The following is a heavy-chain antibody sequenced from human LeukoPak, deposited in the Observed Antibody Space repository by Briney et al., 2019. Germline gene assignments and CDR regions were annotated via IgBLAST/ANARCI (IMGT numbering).Heavy chain of an antibody. V-gene: IGHV1-8*01. CDR2: MNPNSGNT. D-gene: IGHD3-10*01. Sequence: ASEKVSCEASGYTFTSYDINWVRQATGQGLEWMGWMNPNSGNTGYAQKFQGRVTMTRNTSISTAYMELSSLRSEDTAVYYCARVRITMVRGVPRNNWFDPWGQGTLVTVSS. CDR3: ARVRITMVRGVPRNNWFDP. J-gene: IGHJ5*02. CDR1: GYTFTSYD.